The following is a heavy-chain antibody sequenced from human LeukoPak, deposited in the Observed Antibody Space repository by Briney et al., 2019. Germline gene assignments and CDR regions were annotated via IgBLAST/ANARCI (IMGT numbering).Heavy chain of an antibody. D-gene: IGHD4-23*01. Sequence: KPSVTLSLTCTVSGGSMSSYYWSWIRQPPGKGLEWIGYIYYSGSTNYNPSLKSRVTISVDTSKNQFSLKLSSVTAADTAVYYCAACYGGNSPYNWFDPWGQGTLVTVSS. J-gene: IGHJ5*02. CDR3: AACYGGNSPYNWFDP. CDR1: GGSMSSYY. V-gene: IGHV4-59*01. CDR2: IYYSGST.